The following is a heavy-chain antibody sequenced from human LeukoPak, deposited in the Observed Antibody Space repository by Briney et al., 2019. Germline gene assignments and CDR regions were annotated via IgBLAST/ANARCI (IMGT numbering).Heavy chain of an antibody. V-gene: IGHV1-8*03. CDR2: MNPNSGNT. J-gene: IGHJ3*02. CDR1: GYTLTELS. CDR3: ARGSSSSWYEMDAFDI. D-gene: IGHD6-13*01. Sequence: ASVKVSCKVSGYTLTELSMHWVRQATGQGLEWMGWMNPNSGNTGYAQKFQGRVTITRNTSISTAYMELSSLRSEATAVYYCARGSSSSWYEMDAFDIWGQGTMVTVSS.